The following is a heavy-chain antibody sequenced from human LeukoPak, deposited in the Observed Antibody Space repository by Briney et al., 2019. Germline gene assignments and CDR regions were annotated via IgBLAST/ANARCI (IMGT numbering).Heavy chain of an antibody. CDR2: IYYSGST. V-gene: IGHV4-59*08. D-gene: IGHD1-26*01. Sequence: SETLSLTCTVSGGSISSYYWSWIWQPPGKGLEWIGYIYYSGSTNYNPSLKSRVTISVDTSKNQFSLRLSSVTAADTAVYYCARLNGGSYSFDYWGQGTLVTVS. CDR3: ARLNGGSYSFDY. CDR1: GGSISSYY. J-gene: IGHJ4*02.